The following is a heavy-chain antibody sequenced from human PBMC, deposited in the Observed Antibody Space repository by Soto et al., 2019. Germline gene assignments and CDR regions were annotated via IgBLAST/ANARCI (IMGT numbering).Heavy chain of an antibody. Sequence: SETLSLTCTVSGGSISSYYWSWIRQPPGKGLEWIGYIYYSGSTNYNPSLKSRVTISVDTSKNQFSLKLSSVTAADTAVYYCARGYSSSYPTYYYYMDVWGKGTTVTVSS. D-gene: IGHD6-6*01. CDR3: ARGYSSSYPTYYYYMDV. J-gene: IGHJ6*03. CDR2: IYYSGST. V-gene: IGHV4-59*01. CDR1: GGSISSYY.